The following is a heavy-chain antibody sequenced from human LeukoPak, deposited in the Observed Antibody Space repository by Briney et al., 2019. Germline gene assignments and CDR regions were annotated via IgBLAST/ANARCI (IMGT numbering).Heavy chain of an antibody. Sequence: ASETLSLTCTVSGASISFYYWSWIRQPPGKGLEWIGHIYYSGSTNYNPSLKSRVTMSIDTSKNQFSLNLNSVTAADTAVYYCARHGYSSGSLAWFDPWGQGTQVTVSS. CDR3: ARHGYSSGSLAWFDP. D-gene: IGHD6-19*01. CDR2: IYYSGST. CDR1: GASISFYY. J-gene: IGHJ5*02. V-gene: IGHV4-59*01.